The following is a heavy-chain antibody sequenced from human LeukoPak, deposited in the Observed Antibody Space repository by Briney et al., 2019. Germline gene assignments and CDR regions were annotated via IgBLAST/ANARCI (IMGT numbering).Heavy chain of an antibody. V-gene: IGHV3-33*08. CDR1: GFTFSSYA. CDR3: ATAPRGGDYEDY. Sequence: GGSLRLSCAASGFTFSSYAMRRLRKAPGMELVWVAVIWYEGSNKYYADSVKGRFTISRDNSKITLYMQMNSLRVEDTAVYYCATAPRGGDYEDYWGQGTLVTVSS. J-gene: IGHJ4*02. CDR2: IWYEGSNK. D-gene: IGHD4-17*01.